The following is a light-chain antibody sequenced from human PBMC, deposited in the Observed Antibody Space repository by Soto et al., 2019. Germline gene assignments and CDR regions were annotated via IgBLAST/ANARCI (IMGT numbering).Light chain of an antibody. V-gene: IGKV1-12*01. CDR1: QSIRSR. Sequence: DIQMTQSPSSVSASVGDRVTITCRASQSIRSRLVWSQHKVGEAPKILIYGASTLESGVPSSFSGSGSGSDFTLTISSLQPEDFATYYCQQGTTFPLTFGGGTKVEIK. CDR2: GAS. J-gene: IGKJ4*01. CDR3: QQGTTFPLT.